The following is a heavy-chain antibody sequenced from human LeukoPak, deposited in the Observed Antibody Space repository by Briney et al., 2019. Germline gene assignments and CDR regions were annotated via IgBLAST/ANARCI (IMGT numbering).Heavy chain of an antibody. J-gene: IGHJ4*02. V-gene: IGHV3-48*02. D-gene: IGHD1-26*01. CDR1: GFTFSSYS. CDR2: ISSSTT. CDR3: ARGAIGGSYFFDY. Sequence: TGGSLRLSCAASGFTFSSYSMNWVRQAPGKGPEWVSYISSSTTYYADSVKGRFTISRDNAKKSLYLQMKSLRDEDTAVYYCARGAIGGSYFFDYWGPGTPVTVSS.